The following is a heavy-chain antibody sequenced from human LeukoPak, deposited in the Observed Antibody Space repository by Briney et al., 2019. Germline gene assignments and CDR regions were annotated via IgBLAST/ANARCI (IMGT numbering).Heavy chain of an antibody. J-gene: IGHJ4*02. V-gene: IGHV1-69*13. D-gene: IGHD3-10*01. CDR2: IIPIFGTA. CDR3: ARREYGFGEPGGFDY. CDR1: GGTFSSYA. Sequence: SVKVSCKASGGTFSSYAISWVRQAPGQGLEWMGGIIPIFGTANYAQKFQGRVTITADESTSTAYMELSSLRSGDTAVYYCARREYGFGEPGGFDYWGQGTLVTVSS.